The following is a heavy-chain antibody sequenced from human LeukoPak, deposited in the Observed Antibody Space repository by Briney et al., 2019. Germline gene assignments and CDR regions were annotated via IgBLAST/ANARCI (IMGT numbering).Heavy chain of an antibody. CDR3: ARAPTSWYSSGWNWYFDL. Sequence: TSETLSLTCTVSGGSISSGDYYWSWIRQPPGKGLEWIGYIYYSGSTYYNPSLKSRVTISVDKSKNQFSLKLSSVTAADTAVYYCARAPTSWYSSGWNWYFDLWGRGTLVTVSS. V-gene: IGHV4-30-4*01. J-gene: IGHJ2*01. D-gene: IGHD6-19*01. CDR1: GGSISSGDYY. CDR2: IYYSGST.